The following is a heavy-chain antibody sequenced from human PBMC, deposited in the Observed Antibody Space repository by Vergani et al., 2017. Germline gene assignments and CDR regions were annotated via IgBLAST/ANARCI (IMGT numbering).Heavy chain of an antibody. V-gene: IGHV4-38-2*02. Sequence: QVQLQESGPGLVKPSETLSLTCTVSGYSISSGYYWGWIRQPPGKGLEWIGSIYHSGSTYYNPSLKSRVTISVDTSKNQFSLKLSSVTAADTAVYYCARVGGLGRYMDVWGKGTTVTVSS. D-gene: IGHD3-10*01. CDR3: ARVGGLGRYMDV. CDR2: IYHSGST. J-gene: IGHJ6*03. CDR1: GYSISSGYY.